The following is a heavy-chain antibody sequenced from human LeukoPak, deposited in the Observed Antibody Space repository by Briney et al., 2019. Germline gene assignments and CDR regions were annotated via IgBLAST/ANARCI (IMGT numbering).Heavy chain of an antibody. J-gene: IGHJ4*02. D-gene: IGHD4/OR15-4a*01. Sequence: GGSLRLSCAASGFTFNNAWMSWVRRAPGKGLEWVGRIKTKSDGETTDYAAPVKGRFTISRDDSKNTLYLQLNSLRTEDTAVYYCAKILFDYGPFDYWGQGTLVTVSS. V-gene: IGHV3-15*01. CDR2: IKTKSDGETT. CDR3: AKILFDYGPFDY. CDR1: GFTFNNAW.